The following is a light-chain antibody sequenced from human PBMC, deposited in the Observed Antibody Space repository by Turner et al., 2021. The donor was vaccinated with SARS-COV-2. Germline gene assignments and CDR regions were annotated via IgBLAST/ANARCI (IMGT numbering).Light chain of an antibody. CDR2: ADS. V-gene: IGLV3-21*02. J-gene: IGLJ2*01. CDR1: NIGSKS. CDR3: QVWDSSSDPL. Sequence: SYVLTQPPSVSVAPGQTARITCGGNNIGSKSVHWYQQKPGLAPVLVVYADSDRPSGIPERFSGSNSGNTATLTISRVEAGDEADYYCQVWDSSSDPLFGGGTKLTVL.